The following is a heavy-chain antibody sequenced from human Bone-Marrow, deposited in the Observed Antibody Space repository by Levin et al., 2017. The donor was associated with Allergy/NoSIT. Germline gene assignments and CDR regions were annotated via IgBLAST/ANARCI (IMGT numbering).Heavy chain of an antibody. V-gene: IGHV7-4-1*02. CDR3: ARDRLGEWLIGWGFDP. D-gene: IGHD6-19*01. CDR2: INTNTGNP. CDR1: GYTFTNYA. J-gene: IGHJ5*02. Sequence: ASVKVSCKASGYTFTNYAMSWVRQAPGQGLEWMGWINTNTGNPTYAQGFTGRFVFSLDTSVSTAYLQITSLKAEDTAMYYCARDRLGEWLIGWGFDPWGQGTLVTVSS.